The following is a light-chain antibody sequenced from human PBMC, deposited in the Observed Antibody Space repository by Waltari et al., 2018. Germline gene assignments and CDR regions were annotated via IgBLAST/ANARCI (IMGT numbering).Light chain of an antibody. V-gene: IGLV2-14*03. CDR1: RRDVGGADS. CDR3: SSQSSHGGVV. J-gene: IGLJ2*01. CDR2: DVN. Sequence: QSALTQPASVSGSPGQSITISCTGTRRDVGGADSVSWYQDVPDQAPKVIIYDVNNRPSGVSDRFSGSKSGNTASLTISGLQADDEANYYCSSQSSHGGVVFGGGTKLTVL.